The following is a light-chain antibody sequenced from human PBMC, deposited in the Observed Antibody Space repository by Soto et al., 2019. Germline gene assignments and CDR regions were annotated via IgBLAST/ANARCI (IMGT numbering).Light chain of an antibody. Sequence: DIQMTQSPSSLSASVGDRVTITCRASQSSSTYLNWYQQKPGKAPKLLIYAASSLQSGVQSRFSGSGSGTDFTLTISSLQPEDFATYYCQQSYSTPLTFGGGTKVEIK. CDR1: QSSSTY. CDR3: QQSYSTPLT. V-gene: IGKV1-39*01. J-gene: IGKJ4*01. CDR2: AAS.